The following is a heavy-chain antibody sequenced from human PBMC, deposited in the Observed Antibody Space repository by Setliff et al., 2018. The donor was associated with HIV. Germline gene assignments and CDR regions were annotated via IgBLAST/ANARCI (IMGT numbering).Heavy chain of an antibody. J-gene: IGHJ4*02. D-gene: IGHD6-25*01. CDR2: INDSGNT. CDR1: GASLSRYY. V-gene: IGHV4-34*01. Sequence: PSETLSLTCAVYGASLSRYYWTWIRQPPGRGLEWIGEINDSGNTNYSPSLKSRVTMSVDTSKNQFSLKLRSVTAADTAVYYCAARPAAEFFEHWGQGTLVTVSS. CDR3: AARPAAEFFEH.